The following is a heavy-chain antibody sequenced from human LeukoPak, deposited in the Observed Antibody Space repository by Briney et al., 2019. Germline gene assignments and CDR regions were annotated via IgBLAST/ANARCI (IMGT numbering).Heavy chain of an antibody. Sequence: GGSLRLSCAASGFTFSSYSMNWVRQAPGKGLEWVSSISSSSSYIYYADSVKGRFTISRDNAKNSLYLQMNSLRAEDTAVYYCARVRTLWTYYGMDVWGQGTTVTVSS. CDR1: GFTFSSYS. J-gene: IGHJ6*02. CDR2: ISSSSSYI. CDR3: ARVRTLWTYYGMDV. D-gene: IGHD3/OR15-3a*01. V-gene: IGHV3-21*01.